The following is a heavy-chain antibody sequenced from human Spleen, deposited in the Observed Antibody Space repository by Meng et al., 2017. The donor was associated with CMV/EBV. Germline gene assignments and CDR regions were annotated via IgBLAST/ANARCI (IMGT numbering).Heavy chain of an antibody. D-gene: IGHD5/OR15-5a*01. J-gene: IGHJ6*02. CDR1: GFTFSSYS. Sequence: GGSLRLSCAASGFTFSSYSMNWVRQAPGEGLEWVSSISSGSTYTYYADSVRGRFIISRDNAKNSLYLQMNSLRAEDTAVYYCARDLSLENGMDVWGQGTTVTVSS. CDR2: ISSGSTYT. V-gene: IGHV3-21*01. CDR3: ARDLSLENGMDV.